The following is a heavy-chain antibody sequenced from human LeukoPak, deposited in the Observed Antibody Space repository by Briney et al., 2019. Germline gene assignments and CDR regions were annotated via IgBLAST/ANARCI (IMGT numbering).Heavy chain of an antibody. D-gene: IGHD3-10*01. J-gene: IGHJ6*03. V-gene: IGHV1-2*02. CDR1: GYTFTGYY. CDR2: INPNSGGT. CDR3: ARGGFGELLSYYYYYMDV. Sequence: ASVKVSCKASGYTFTGYYMHWVRQAPGQGLEWMGWINPNSGGTNYAQKFQGRVTMTRDTSISTAYMELSRLRSDDTAVYYCARGGFGELLSYYYYYMDVWGKGTTVTVSS.